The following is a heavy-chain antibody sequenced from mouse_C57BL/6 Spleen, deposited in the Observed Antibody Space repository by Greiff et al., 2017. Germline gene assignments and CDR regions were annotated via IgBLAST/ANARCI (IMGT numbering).Heavy chain of an antibody. CDR3: AGPHYYGSSYGG. Sequence: QVQLKESGAELARPGASVKLSCKASGYTFTSYGISWVKQRTGQGLEWIGEIYPRSGNTYYNEKFKGKATLTADKSSSTAYMELRSLTSEDSAVYFCAGPHYYGSSYGGWGQGTTLTVSS. J-gene: IGHJ2*01. V-gene: IGHV1-81*01. D-gene: IGHD1-1*01. CDR2: IYPRSGNT. CDR1: GYTFTSYG.